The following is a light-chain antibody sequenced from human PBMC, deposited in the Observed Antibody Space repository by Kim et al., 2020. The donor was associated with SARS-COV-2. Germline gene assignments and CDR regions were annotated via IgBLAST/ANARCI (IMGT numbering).Light chain of an antibody. V-gene: IGLV3-1*01. J-gene: IGLJ1*01. CDR3: QAWDSSTYV. CDR1: KLGDKY. Sequence: VSPGQTASITCSGDKLGDKYACWYQQKPGQSPVLVIYQDDKRPSGIPERFSGSNSGNTATLTISGTQAMDEADYYCQAWDSSTYVFGTGTKVTVL. CDR2: QDD.